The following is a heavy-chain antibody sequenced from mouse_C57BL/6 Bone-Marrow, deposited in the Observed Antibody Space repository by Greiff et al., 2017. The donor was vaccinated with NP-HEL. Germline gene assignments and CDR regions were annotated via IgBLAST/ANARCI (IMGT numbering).Heavy chain of an antibody. Sequence: VQLKESGPELVKPGASVKIPCKASGYTFTDYNMDWVKQSHGKSLEWIGDINPNNGGTIYNQKFKGKATLTVDKSSSTAYMELRSLTSEDTAVYYCARDPYYGNYHDAMDYWGQGTSVTVSS. CDR3: ARDPYYGNYHDAMDY. CDR1: GYTFTDYN. V-gene: IGHV1-18*01. D-gene: IGHD2-10*01. J-gene: IGHJ4*01. CDR2: INPNNGGT.